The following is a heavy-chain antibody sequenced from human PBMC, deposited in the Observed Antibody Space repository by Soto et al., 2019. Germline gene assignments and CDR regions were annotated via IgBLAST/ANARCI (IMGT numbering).Heavy chain of an antibody. D-gene: IGHD2-2*01. Sequence: GGSLRLSCAASGFTFGNAWMNWVRQAPGKGLEWVGRIKSKTDGGTTDYAAPVKGRFTISRDDSKNTLYLQMNSLKTEDTAVYYCTTKGAYCSSTSCYAEKDYYYYGMDVWGQGTTVTVS. CDR2: IKSKTDGGTT. CDR1: GFTFGNAW. V-gene: IGHV3-15*07. CDR3: TTKGAYCSSTSCYAEKDYYYYGMDV. J-gene: IGHJ6*02.